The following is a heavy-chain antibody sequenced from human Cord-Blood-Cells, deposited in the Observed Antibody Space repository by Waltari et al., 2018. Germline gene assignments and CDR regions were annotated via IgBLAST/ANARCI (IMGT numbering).Heavy chain of an antibody. V-gene: IGHV4-34*01. Sequence: QVQLQQWGAGLLKPSETLSLTCAVYGRSFSGYYWSWLRQPPGQGLEWIGEINHSGSTNYNPSLKSRVTISVDTSKNQFSLKLSSVTAADTAVYYCARGRSYGGNSRYFQHWGQGTLVTVSS. CDR1: GRSFSGYY. D-gene: IGHD1-26*01. J-gene: IGHJ1*01. CDR3: ARGRSYGGNSRYFQH. CDR2: INHSGST.